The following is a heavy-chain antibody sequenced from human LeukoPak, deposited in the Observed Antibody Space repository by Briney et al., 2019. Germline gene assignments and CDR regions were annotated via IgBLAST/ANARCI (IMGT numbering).Heavy chain of an antibody. CDR2: IYYSGST. V-gene: IGHV4-59*01. Sequence: SETLSLTCTVSGGSISSYYWSWIRQPPGKGPEWIGYIYYSGSTNYNTSLKSRVTISVDTSKNQFSLKLSSVTAADTAVYYCAVGGYQDDYYYYYGMDVWGQGTTVTVSS. CDR3: AVGGYQDDYYYYYGMDV. CDR1: GGSISSYY. J-gene: IGHJ6*02. D-gene: IGHD2-2*01.